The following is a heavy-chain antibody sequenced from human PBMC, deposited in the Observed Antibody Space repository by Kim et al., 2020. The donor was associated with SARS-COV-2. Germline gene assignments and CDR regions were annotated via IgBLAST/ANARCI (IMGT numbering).Heavy chain of an antibody. CDR1: GFTFSSYG. D-gene: IGHD5-12*01. CDR3: AKNIVATIFRYYYMDV. CDR2: ISYDGSNK. V-gene: IGHV3-30*18. Sequence: GGSLRLSCAASGFTFSSYGMHWVRQAPGKGLEWVAVISYDGSNKYYADSVKGRFTISRDNSKNTLYLQINSLRAEDTAVYYCAKNIVATIFRYYYMDVWGKGTTVTVSS. J-gene: IGHJ6*03.